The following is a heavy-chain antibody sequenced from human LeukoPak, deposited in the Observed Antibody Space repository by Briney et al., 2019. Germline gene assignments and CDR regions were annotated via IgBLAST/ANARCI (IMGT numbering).Heavy chain of an antibody. D-gene: IGHD6-13*01. CDR3: AREAAAGTFDY. V-gene: IGHV4-59*01. J-gene: IGHJ4*02. Sequence: SETLSLTCTVSGGSISSYYWSWIRQPPGKGLEWIGYIYYSGSTNYNPSLKSRVTISVDTSKNQSSLKLSSVTAADTAVYYCAREAAAGTFDYWGQGTLVTVSS. CDR2: IYYSGST. CDR1: GGSISSYY.